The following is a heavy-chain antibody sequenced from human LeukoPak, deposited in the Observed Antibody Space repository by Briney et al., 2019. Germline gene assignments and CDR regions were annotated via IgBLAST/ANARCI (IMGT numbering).Heavy chain of an antibody. Sequence: GGSLRLSCAASGFTFSSYAMHWVRQAPGKGLEWVAVIWYDGSNKYYADSVKGRFTISRDNSKDTLYLQMNSLRAEDTAVYYCARTLMQLLFLMDVWGKGTTVTVSS. D-gene: IGHD3-16*02. CDR3: ARTLMQLLFLMDV. J-gene: IGHJ6*04. CDR1: GFTFSSYA. CDR2: IWYDGSNK. V-gene: IGHV3-33*08.